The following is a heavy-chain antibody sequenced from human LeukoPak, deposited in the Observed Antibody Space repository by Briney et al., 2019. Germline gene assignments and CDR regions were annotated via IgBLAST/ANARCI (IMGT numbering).Heavy chain of an antibody. J-gene: IGHJ5*02. D-gene: IGHD5-18*01. V-gene: IGHV4-59*01. CDR1: GGSISSYY. CDR2: IYYSGTT. CDR3: ARADGYSYWFDP. Sequence: SETLSLTCTVSGGSISSYYWSWIRQPPGKGLEWIGYIYYSGTTNYNPSLKSRVTISIDTSRNQFSLKLSSVTSADTAVYYCARADGYSYWFDPWCQGTLVTVSS.